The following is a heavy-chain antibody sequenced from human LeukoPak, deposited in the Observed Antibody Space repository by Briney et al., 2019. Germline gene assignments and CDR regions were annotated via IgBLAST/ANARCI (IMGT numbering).Heavy chain of an antibody. D-gene: IGHD2-21*01. Sequence: PGGSLRLSCAASGFTLSSYAMSWARQATGKGLEWVSAISDSGNTYHADSVKGRFTISRDSSKNTLFLQMNRLRPEDAAVYYCAKAPVTTCRGAYCYPFDYWGQGTLVTVSS. CDR3: AKAPVTTCRGAYCYPFDY. J-gene: IGHJ4*02. CDR2: ISDSGNT. V-gene: IGHV3-23*01. CDR1: GFTLSSYA.